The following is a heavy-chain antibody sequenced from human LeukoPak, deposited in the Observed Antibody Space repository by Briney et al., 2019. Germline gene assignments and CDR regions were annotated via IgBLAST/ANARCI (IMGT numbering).Heavy chain of an antibody. V-gene: IGHV4-59*12. CDR2: IYNSGST. D-gene: IGHD4-17*01. CDR3: ARFPTTVTTDYYYGMDV. CDR1: GGSISSNY. J-gene: IGHJ6*02. Sequence: SETLSLTCTVSGGSISSNYWSWIRQPPGKGLEGIGYIYNSGSTNYNPSLKSRVTTSVDTSKNQFSLKLSSVTAADTAVYYCARFPTTVTTDYYYGMDVWGQGTTVTVSS.